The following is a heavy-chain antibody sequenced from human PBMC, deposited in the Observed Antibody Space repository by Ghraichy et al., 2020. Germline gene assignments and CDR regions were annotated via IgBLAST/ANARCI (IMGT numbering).Heavy chain of an antibody. CDR3: ARADILTALYYFDY. CDR2: IYYSGST. V-gene: IGHV4-61*01. D-gene: IGHD3-9*01. Sequence: ESLNISCTVSGGSVSSGSYYWNWIRQPPGKGLEWIGYIYYSGSTNYNPSLKSRVTISVDTSKNQFSLNLSSVTAADTAVYYCARADILTALYYFDYWGQGTLVTVSS. J-gene: IGHJ4*02. CDR1: GGSVSSGSYY.